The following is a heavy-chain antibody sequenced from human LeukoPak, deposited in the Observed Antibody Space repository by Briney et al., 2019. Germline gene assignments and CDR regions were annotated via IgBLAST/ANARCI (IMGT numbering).Heavy chain of an antibody. Sequence: GGSLRLSCAASGFTFSSYTMHWVRQAPGKGLEWVSLISWDGGSTYYADSVKGRFTISRDNSKNSLYLQMNSLRTEDTALYYCAKDMAVLYCGGDCPSPGFDYWGQGTLVTVSS. D-gene: IGHD2-21*02. CDR1: GFTFSSYT. CDR3: AKDMAVLYCGGDCPSPGFDY. V-gene: IGHV3-43*01. CDR2: ISWDGGST. J-gene: IGHJ4*02.